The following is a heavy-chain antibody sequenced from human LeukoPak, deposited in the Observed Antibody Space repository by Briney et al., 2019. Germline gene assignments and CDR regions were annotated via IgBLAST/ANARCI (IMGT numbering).Heavy chain of an antibody. CDR2: INAGNGNT. CDR1: GYTFTSYA. CDR3: ARVTIFGVVIRWDY. Sequence: ASVKVSCKASGYTFTSYAMHWVRQAPGQRLEWMGWINAGNGNTKYSQKFQGRVTITRDTSASTAYMELSSLRSEDTAVYYCARVTIFGVVIRWDYWGQGTLVTVSS. D-gene: IGHD3-3*01. J-gene: IGHJ4*02. V-gene: IGHV1-3*01.